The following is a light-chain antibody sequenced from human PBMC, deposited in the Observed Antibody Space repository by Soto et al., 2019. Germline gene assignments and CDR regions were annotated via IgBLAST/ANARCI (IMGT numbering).Light chain of an antibody. J-gene: IGKJ1*01. CDR3: QSFGNSGT. CDR2: GAS. V-gene: IGKV3-20*01. CDR1: QSVSSSN. Sequence: EIVLTQSLGTLSLSPGERANLSCRASQSVSSSNLAWYQQKPGQPPRLLIYGASTRATGIPDRFSVIGSGTDFTLPLRRLEPEDFAVDDCQSFGNSGTFCPLTKVDIK.